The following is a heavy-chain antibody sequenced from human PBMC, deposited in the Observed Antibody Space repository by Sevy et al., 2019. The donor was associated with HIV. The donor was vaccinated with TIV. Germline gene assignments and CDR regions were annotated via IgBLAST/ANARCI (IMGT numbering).Heavy chain of an antibody. CDR2: ISGSGGST. D-gene: IGHD6-19*01. CDR3: AKVKEQWLVPRYFDY. J-gene: IGHJ4*02. V-gene: IGHV3-23*01. CDR1: GFTFSSYA. Sequence: GGSLRLSCAASGFTFSSYAMSWVRQAPGKGLEWVSAISGSGGSTYYADSVKGLFTISRDNSKNTLYLQMNSLRAEDTAVYYCAKVKEQWLVPRYFDYWGQGTLVTVSS.